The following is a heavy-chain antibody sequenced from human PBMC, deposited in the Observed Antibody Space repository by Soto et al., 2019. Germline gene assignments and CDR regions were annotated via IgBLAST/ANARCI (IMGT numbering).Heavy chain of an antibody. CDR1: GYTLTELS. V-gene: IGHV1-8*01. D-gene: IGHD2-15*01. CDR3: ARAADAFEM. CDR2: MSPNSGNT. Sequence: ASVKVSCKVSGYTLTELSMHWVRQATGQGLEWMGWMSPNSGNTGYAQKFQGRVTMTNNTSINTAFMELSSLTSEDTAVYYCARAADAFEMWGQGTVVTVSS. J-gene: IGHJ3*02.